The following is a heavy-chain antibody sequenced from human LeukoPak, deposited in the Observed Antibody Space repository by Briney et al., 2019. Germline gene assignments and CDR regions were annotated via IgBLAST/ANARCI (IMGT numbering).Heavy chain of an antibody. CDR2: IFYSGST. D-gene: IGHD6-19*01. CDR1: GGSISSSNYY. V-gene: IGHV4-39*01. J-gene: IGHJ4*02. Sequence: SETLSLTCTVSGGSISSSNYYWGWIRQPPGKGLEWIGNIFYSGSTHYNPSLNSRVTMSVDTSKSQFSLSLSSVTAADTAVYFCATFSFSSGYYDSWGQGTLVTVSS. CDR3: ATFSFSSGYYDS.